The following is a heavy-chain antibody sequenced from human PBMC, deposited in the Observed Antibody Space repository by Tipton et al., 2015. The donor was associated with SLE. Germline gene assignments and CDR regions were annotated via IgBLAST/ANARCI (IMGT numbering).Heavy chain of an antibody. D-gene: IGHD2-15*01. Sequence: TLSLTCNVSGGSIRSYSWSWIRQPPGKGLEWVGFIYHSGSTYYNPSLKSRVSISVDRSKNHLTLMLTSVTAADTAVYYCARSSGDSLYYFNYWGQGALVTVSS. V-gene: IGHV4-30-2*01. CDR3: ARSSGDSLYYFNY. CDR2: IYHSGST. CDR1: GGSIRSYS. J-gene: IGHJ4*02.